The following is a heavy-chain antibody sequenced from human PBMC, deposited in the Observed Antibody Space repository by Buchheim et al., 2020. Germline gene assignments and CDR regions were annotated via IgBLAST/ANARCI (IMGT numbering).Heavy chain of an antibody. J-gene: IGHJ4*02. CDR1: QFSFNIYG. CDR3: ARDMDYSIDY. CDR2: IWYDGTKT. D-gene: IGHD4-11*01. V-gene: IGHV3-33*01. Sequence: QVQLVESGGGVVQPGRSLRLSCAASQFSFNIYGMHWFRQAPGKGLEWVAYIWYDGTKTHYADSVKGRFTISRDNPKHTMYLQMNSLKGDDTAIYYCARDMDYSIDYWGQGTL.